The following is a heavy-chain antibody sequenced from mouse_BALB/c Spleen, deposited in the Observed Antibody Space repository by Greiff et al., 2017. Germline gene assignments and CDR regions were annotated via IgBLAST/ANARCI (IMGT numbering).Heavy chain of an antibody. Sequence: DVMLVESGGGLVKPGGSLKLSCAASGFTFSDYYMYWVRQTPEKRLEWVATISDGGSYTYYPDSVKGRFTISRDNAKNNLYLQMSSLKSEDTAMYYCARALDSSGYETWFAYWGQGTLVTVSA. CDR1: GFTFSDYY. CDR3: ARALDSSGYETWFAY. V-gene: IGHV5-4*02. J-gene: IGHJ3*01. CDR2: ISDGGSYT. D-gene: IGHD3-2*01.